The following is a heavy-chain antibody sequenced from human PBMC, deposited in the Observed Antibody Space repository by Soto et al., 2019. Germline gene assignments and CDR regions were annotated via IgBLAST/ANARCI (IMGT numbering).Heavy chain of an antibody. CDR1: GGSISSYY. V-gene: IGHV4-59*01. J-gene: IGHJ4*02. D-gene: IGHD2-2*01. CDR2: IYYSGST. Sequence: SETLSLTCTVSGGSISSYYWSWIRQPPGKGLEWIGYIYYSGSTNYNPSLKSRVTISVDTSKNQFSLKLSSVTAADTAVYYCARALYCSSTSCYESFYYFDYWGQGTLVTVSS. CDR3: ARALYCSSTSCYESFYYFDY.